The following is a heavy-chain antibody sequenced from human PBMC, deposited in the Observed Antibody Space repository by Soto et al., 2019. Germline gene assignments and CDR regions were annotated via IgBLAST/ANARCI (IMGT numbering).Heavy chain of an antibody. CDR1: GYTFTSYA. CDR2: INAGNGNT. V-gene: IGHV1-3*01. Sequence: ASVKVSCKASGYTFTSYAMHWVRQAPGQRLEWMGWINAGNGNTKYSQKFQGRVTITRDTSASTAYMELSSLRSEDTAVYFCATSISIVVVVAPYYWGQRTLVTVSS. J-gene: IGHJ4*02. D-gene: IGHD2-15*01. CDR3: ATSISIVVVVAPYY.